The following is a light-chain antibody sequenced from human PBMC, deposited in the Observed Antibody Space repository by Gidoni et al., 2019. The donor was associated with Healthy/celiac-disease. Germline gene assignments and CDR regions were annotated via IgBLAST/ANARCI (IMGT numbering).Light chain of an antibody. J-gene: IGKJ4*01. CDR3: QQYNNWSTT. CDR1: QSVSSN. V-gene: IGKV3-15*01. Sequence: EIVMTQFPATLSVSPGERATLPCRASQSVSSNLAWYQQKPGQAPRLLNYGASTRATGIQARFSGSGSGKEFTLTISSLQAEDSAVYYCQQYNNWSTTFGGGTKVEIK. CDR2: GAS.